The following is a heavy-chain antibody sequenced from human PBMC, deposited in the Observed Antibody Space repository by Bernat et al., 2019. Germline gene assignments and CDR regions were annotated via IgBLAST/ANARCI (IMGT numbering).Heavy chain of an antibody. D-gene: IGHD3-10*01. J-gene: IGHJ4*02. Sequence: EVQLVESGGGLVKPGGSLRLSCVASGFTFSTVWMSWVRQAPGKGLEWVGRVKSKADGGTTDYAAPVKGRFTVSRDDSKTTVYLQMNSLKIEDTAVYYCTTFGGYWGQGVLVTVSS. CDR1: GFTFSTVW. V-gene: IGHV3-15*01. CDR3: TTFGGY. CDR2: VKSKADGGTT.